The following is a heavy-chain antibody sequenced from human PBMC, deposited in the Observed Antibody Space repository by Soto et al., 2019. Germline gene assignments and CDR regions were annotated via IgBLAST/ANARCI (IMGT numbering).Heavy chain of an antibody. J-gene: IGHJ6*02. D-gene: IGHD3-10*01. CDR2: ISGSGGST. CDR3: APGAGRNYYYGMDV. V-gene: IGHV3-23*01. CDR1: GFTFSSYA. Sequence: EVQLLESGGGLVQPGGSLRLSCAASGFTFSSYAMSWVRQAPGKGLEWVSAISGSGGSTYYADSVKGRFTISRDNSKTTLYLQMHSLRAEDTAVYYCAPGAGRNYYYGMDVWGQGTTVTVSS.